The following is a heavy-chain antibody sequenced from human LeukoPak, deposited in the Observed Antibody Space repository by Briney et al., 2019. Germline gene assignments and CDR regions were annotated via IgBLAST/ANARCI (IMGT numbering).Heavy chain of an antibody. J-gene: IGHJ6*03. CDR3: ARSVLPARYSSSSGYMDV. V-gene: IGHV4-34*01. Sequence: SETLSLTCAVYGGSFSGYYWSWIRQPPGKGLEWIGEINHSGSTNYNPSLKSRVTISVDTSKNQFSLKLSSVTAADTAVYYCARSVLPARYSSSSGYMDVWGKGTTVTVSS. D-gene: IGHD6-13*01. CDR2: INHSGST. CDR1: GGSFSGYY.